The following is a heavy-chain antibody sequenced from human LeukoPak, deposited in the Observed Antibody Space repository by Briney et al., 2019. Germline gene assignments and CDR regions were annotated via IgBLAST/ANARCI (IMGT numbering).Heavy chain of an antibody. CDR3: AASGGGPLPDF. D-gene: IGHD1-14*01. J-gene: IGHJ4*02. CDR1: GFTFSDYY. CDR2: ISSSGSII. V-gene: IGHV3-11*04. Sequence: PGGSLRLSCAASGFTFSDYYMSWIRQAPGKGLEWVSYISSSGSIIYYADSVKGRFTISRDNAKNTLDLQMDTLRAEDTAVYYCAASGGGPLPDFWGQGALVTVSS.